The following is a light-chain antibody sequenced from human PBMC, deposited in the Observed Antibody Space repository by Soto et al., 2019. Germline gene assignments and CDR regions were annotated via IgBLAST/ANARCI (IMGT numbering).Light chain of an antibody. J-gene: IGKJ5*01. CDR2: DAS. Sequence: EIVLTQSPSTLSLSPGERATLSCRASQSVSSYLRWYQQKPGQAPRLLIYDASNRATGIPARFSGSGSETDYTLTISSLEPEDFAVYYCQHRMNWPLTFGQGTRLEI. CDR3: QHRMNWPLT. V-gene: IGKV3-11*01. CDR1: QSVSSY.